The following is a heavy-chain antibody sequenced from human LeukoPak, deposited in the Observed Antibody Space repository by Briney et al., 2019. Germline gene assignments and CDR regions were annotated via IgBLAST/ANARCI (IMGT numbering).Heavy chain of an antibody. Sequence: PSETLSLTCTVSGASISSYYWSWIRQPPGKGLEWIGYIYYRGSTNYNPSLKSRVTISADTSKHQFSLKLNSVTAADTAVYYCARARYGYFEYWGQGTLVTVSS. V-gene: IGHV4-59*08. D-gene: IGHD4-17*01. J-gene: IGHJ4*02. CDR2: IYYRGST. CDR3: ARARYGYFEY. CDR1: GASISSYY.